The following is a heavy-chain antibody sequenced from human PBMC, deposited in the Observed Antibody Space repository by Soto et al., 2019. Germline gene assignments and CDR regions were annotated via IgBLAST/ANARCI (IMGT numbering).Heavy chain of an antibody. J-gene: IGHJ5*02. CDR2: ISYDGSNK. V-gene: IGHV3-30*03. Sequence: HPGGSLRLSCAASGFTFSSYGMHWVRQAPGKGLEWVAVISYDGSNKYYADSVKGRFTISRDNSKNTLYLQMNSLRAEDTAVYYCARRNTYYDILTGSTNWFDPWGQGTLVTVSS. CDR1: GFTFSSYG. D-gene: IGHD3-9*01. CDR3: ARRNTYYDILTGSTNWFDP.